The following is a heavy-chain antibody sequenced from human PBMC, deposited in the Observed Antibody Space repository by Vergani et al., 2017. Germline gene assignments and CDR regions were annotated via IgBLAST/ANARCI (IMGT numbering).Heavy chain of an antibody. CDR2: VYYTGST. D-gene: IGHD1-26*01. CDR1: GDSINSSTYY. CDR3: ARQTEGDHYYYHLDA. J-gene: IGHJ6*03. V-gene: IGHV4-39*01. Sequence: QLQLQESGPGLVKPSETLSLTCTVSGDSINSSTYYWGWIRQTPEKGLEWIGSVYYTGSTYYNPSLTSRVTMSIDTSKNVFSLRMTSVTAADTAVYYCARQTEGDHYYYHLDAWAKGAAVTVSS.